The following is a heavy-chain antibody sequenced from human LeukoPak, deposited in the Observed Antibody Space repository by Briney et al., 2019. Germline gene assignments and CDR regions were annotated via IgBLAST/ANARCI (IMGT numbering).Heavy chain of an antibody. V-gene: IGHV3-7*01. CDR3: ARNRSGSYYFDFDY. Sequence: GGSLRPSCAASGFTFSSYWMSWVRQAPGKGLEWVANIKQDGSEKYYVDSVKGRFTISRDNAKNSLYLQMNSLRAEDTAVYYCARNRSGSYYFDFDYWGQGTLVTVSS. D-gene: IGHD1-26*01. CDR2: IKQDGSEK. CDR1: GFTFSSYW. J-gene: IGHJ4*02.